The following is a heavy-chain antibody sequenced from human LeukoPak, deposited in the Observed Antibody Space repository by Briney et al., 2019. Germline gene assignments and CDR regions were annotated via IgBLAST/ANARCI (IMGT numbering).Heavy chain of an antibody. CDR1: GYTFTGYY. J-gene: IGHJ6*03. V-gene: IGHV1-2*02. D-gene: IGHD3-10*01. Sequence: ASVKVSCKASGYTFTGYYMHWVRQAPGQGLEWMGWINPNSGGTNYAQKFQGRVTITADESTSTAYMELSSLRSEDTAVYYCARDIGGRFGELSPYYYYYMDVWGKGTTVTISS. CDR2: INPNSGGT. CDR3: ARDIGGRFGELSPYYYYYMDV.